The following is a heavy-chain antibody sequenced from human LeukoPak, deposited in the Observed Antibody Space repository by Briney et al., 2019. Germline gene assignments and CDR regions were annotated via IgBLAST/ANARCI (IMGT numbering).Heavy chain of an antibody. CDR3: ARGGDYYDMKPRRYDAFDI. CDR2: ISAYNGNT. CDR1: GYTFTSYG. V-gene: IGHV1-18*01. D-gene: IGHD3-22*01. Sequence: ASVKVSCKASGYTFTSYGISWVRQAPGQGLEWMGWISAYNGNTNYAQKLQGRVTMTTDTSTSTAYMELRSLRSDDTAVYYCARGGDYYDMKPRRYDAFDIWGQGTMVTVSS. J-gene: IGHJ3*02.